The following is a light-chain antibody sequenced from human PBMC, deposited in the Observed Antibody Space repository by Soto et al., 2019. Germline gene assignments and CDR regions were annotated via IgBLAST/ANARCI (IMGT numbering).Light chain of an antibody. Sequence: EIVVTQSPATLSVSPVERATLSCRASQSVSSNLAWYQQKPGQAPRLLIYGASTRATGIPARFSGSGSGTEFTLTISSLQSEDFAVYYCQQYYNWPRTFGQGTRLEIK. V-gene: IGKV3-15*01. CDR1: QSVSSN. CDR3: QQYYNWPRT. CDR2: GAS. J-gene: IGKJ5*01.